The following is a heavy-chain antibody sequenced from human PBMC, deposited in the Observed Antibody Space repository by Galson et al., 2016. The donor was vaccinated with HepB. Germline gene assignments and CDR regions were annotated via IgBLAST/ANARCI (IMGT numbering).Heavy chain of an antibody. CDR2: LSAGGGTT. J-gene: IGHJ4*02. Sequence: SLRLSCAASGFTFNTYGMSWVRQAPGKGLEWVSTLSAGGGTTYFADSVKGRFTMSRDTSKNTLYLQMNSLRAEDRAVYYCASHGGSPSGLLGATEGLDYWGLGTLVTVSS. CDR3: ASHGGSPSGLLGATEGLDY. CDR1: GFTFNTYG. D-gene: IGHD3-16*01. V-gene: IGHV3-23*01.